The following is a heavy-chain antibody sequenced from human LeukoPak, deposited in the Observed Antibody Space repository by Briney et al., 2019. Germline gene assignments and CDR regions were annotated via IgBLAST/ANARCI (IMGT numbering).Heavy chain of an antibody. CDR2: INHSGST. V-gene: IGHV4-34*01. J-gene: IGHJ5*02. CDR3: ARLEVPYSSSWYGNLFWWFDP. D-gene: IGHD6-13*01. Sequence: SETLSLTCAVYGGSFSGYYWSWIRQPPGKGLEWIGEINHSGSTNYNPSLKSRVTISLDTSKNRFSLKLSSVTAADTAVYYCARLEVPYSSSWYGNLFWWFDPWGQGTLVTVSS. CDR1: GGSFSGYY.